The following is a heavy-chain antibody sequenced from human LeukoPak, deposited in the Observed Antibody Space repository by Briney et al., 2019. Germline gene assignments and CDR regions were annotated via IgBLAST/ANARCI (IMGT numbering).Heavy chain of an antibody. V-gene: IGHV4-31*03. Sequence: PSQTLSLTCTVSGGSISSGGYYWSWIRQHPGKGLEWIGYIYYSGSTYYNPSLKSRVTISVDTSKNQFSLKLSSVTAADTAVYYCAREYCSSTSCLLFDYWGQGTLVTVSS. J-gene: IGHJ4*02. CDR1: GGSISSGGYY. CDR3: AREYCSSTSCLLFDY. CDR2: IYYSGST. D-gene: IGHD2-2*01.